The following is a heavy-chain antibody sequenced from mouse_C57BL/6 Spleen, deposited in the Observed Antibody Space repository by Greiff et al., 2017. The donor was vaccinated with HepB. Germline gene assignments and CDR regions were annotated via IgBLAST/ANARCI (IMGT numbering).Heavy chain of an antibody. CDR3: ARRYYGSSYWYFDV. CDR1: GYSFTDYN. CDR2: INPNYGTT. Sequence: EVKLQESGPELVKPGASVKISCKASGYSFTDYNMNWVKQSNGKSLEWIGVINPNYGTTSYNQKFKGKATLTVDQSSSTAYMQLNSLTSEDSAVYYCARRYYGSSYWYFDVWGTGTTVTVSS. V-gene: IGHV1-39*01. D-gene: IGHD1-1*01. J-gene: IGHJ1*03.